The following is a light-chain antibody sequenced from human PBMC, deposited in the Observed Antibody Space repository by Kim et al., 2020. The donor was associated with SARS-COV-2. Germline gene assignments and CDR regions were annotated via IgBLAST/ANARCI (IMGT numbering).Light chain of an antibody. Sequence: CASVRDRVTITCRASESINIYVNWYQQKAGQAPKLLIYAASSLQSGVPSRFSGSGAGPDFTLTISSLQPEDFATYYCQQSYSAPRTFGQGTKLEI. V-gene: IGKV1-39*01. CDR1: ESINIY. CDR3: QQSYSAPRT. CDR2: AAS. J-gene: IGKJ2*01.